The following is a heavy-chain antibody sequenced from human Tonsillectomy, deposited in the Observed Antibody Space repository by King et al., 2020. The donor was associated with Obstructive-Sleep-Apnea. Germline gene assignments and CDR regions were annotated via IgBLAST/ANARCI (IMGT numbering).Heavy chain of an antibody. D-gene: IGHD3-3*01. J-gene: IGHJ6*02. Sequence: VQLVESGGGLVQPGGSLRLSCAASGFTFSSYAMSWVRQAPGKGLEWVSSISASGGITNSADSVKGRFTISRDNSKNTLYLQMNSLRAEDTAVYYRAKQGTIFGVVTEVDYYGMDVWGQGTTVTVSS. CDR3: AKQGTIFGVVTEVDYYGMDV. V-gene: IGHV3-23*04. CDR1: GFTFSSYA. CDR2: ISASGGIT.